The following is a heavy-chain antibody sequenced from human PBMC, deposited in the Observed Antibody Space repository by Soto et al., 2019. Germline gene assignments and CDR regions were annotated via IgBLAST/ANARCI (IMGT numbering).Heavy chain of an antibody. J-gene: IGHJ4*02. CDR1: GGSISSGGYS. D-gene: IGHD6-13*01. V-gene: IGHV4-30-2*01. Sequence: PSETLSLTCAVSGGSISSGGYSWSWIRQPPGKGLEWIGYIYHSGSTYYNPSLKSRVTISVDRSKNQFSLKLSSVTAADTAVYYCARDKMAAAGPTLDYWGQGTLVTVSS. CDR3: ARDKMAAAGPTLDY. CDR2: IYHSGST.